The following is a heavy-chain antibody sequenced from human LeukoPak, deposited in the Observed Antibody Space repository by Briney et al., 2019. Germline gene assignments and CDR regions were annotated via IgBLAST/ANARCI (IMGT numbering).Heavy chain of an antibody. D-gene: IGHD3-16*02. CDR2: ISSTSSTI. J-gene: IGHJ4*02. CDR3: WGSFRYRANYFDY. CDR1: GLTLSSYS. V-gene: IGHV3-48*01. Sequence: GGSLRLYCAASGLTLSSYSMNWVRQAPGKGLEWVSYISSTSSTIYYAESVKGRFTISRDNAKNSLYLQMNSLRAEDTAVYYCWGSFRYRANYFDYWGQGTLVTVSS.